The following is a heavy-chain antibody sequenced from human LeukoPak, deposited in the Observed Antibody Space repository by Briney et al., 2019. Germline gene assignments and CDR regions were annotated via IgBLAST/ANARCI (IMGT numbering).Heavy chain of an antibody. V-gene: IGHV4-34*01. D-gene: IGHD3-10*01. Sequence: SETLSLTCTVSGGSISSYYWSWIRQPPGKGLEWIGEINHSGSTYYNPSLKSRVTISVDTSKNQFSLKLSSVTAADTAVYYCASPRMVRGSPYGMDVWGQGTTVTVSS. J-gene: IGHJ6*02. CDR2: INHSGST. CDR1: GGSISSYY. CDR3: ASPRMVRGSPYGMDV.